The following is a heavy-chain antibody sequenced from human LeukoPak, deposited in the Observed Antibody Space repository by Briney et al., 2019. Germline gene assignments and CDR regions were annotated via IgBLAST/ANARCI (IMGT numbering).Heavy chain of an antibody. J-gene: IGHJ5*02. Sequence: SETLSLTYTVSGGSISSGSYYWSWIRQPAGKGLEWIGRIYGRGASNYNPSLKSRVTIIIGKSKNQFSLKLTSVTAADTAVYYCVREVAYYGSGTYYAGWFDLWGQGTLVTVSS. CDR1: GGSISSGSYY. V-gene: IGHV4-61*10. D-gene: IGHD3-10*01. CDR2: IYGRGAS. CDR3: VREVAYYGSGTYYAGWFDL.